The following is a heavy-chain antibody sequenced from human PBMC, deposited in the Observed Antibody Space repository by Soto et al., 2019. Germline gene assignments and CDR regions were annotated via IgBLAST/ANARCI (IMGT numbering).Heavy chain of an antibody. CDR1: GGSISSGGYY. CDR3: ARGGDYYYDSSGYASDY. V-gene: IGHV4-31*03. Sequence: QVQLQESGPGLVKPSQTLSLTCTVSGGSISSGGYYWSWIRQHPGKGLEWIGYIYYSGSTYYNPSLKSRVTISVDTSKNQFSLKLSSVTAVDTAVYYCARGGDYYYDSSGYASDYWGQGTLVTVSS. D-gene: IGHD3-22*01. CDR2: IYYSGST. J-gene: IGHJ4*02.